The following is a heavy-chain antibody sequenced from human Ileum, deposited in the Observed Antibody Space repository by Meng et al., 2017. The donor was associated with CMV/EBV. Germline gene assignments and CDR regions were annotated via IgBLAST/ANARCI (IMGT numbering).Heavy chain of an antibody. CDR3: ARGLIVVVPAAKRGVYFDY. Sequence: SETLSLTCTVSGYSISSGYYWGWIRQPPGKGLEWIGSIYHSGSTYYNPSLKSRVTISVDTSKNQFSLKLSSVTAADTAVYYCARGLIVVVPAAKRGVYFDYWGQGTLVTVSS. CDR2: IYHSGST. J-gene: IGHJ4*02. CDR1: GYSISSGYY. V-gene: IGHV4-38-2*02. D-gene: IGHD2-2*01.